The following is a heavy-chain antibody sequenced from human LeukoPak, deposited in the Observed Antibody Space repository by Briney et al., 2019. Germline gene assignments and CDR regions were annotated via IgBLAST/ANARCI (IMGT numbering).Heavy chain of an antibody. D-gene: IGHD2-15*01. CDR2: ISSSGSTI. CDR1: GFTFSDYY. CDR3: ARWVVVAATDYFDY. J-gene: IGHJ4*02. V-gene: IGHV3-11*04. Sequence: GGSLRLSCAASGFTFSDYYMSWIRQAPGKGLEWVSHISSSGSTIYYADSVKGRFTISRDNAKNSLYLQMNSLRAEDTAVYYCARWVVVAATDYFDYWGQGTLVTVSS.